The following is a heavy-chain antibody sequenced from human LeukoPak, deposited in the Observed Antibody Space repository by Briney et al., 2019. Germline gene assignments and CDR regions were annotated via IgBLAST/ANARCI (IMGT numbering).Heavy chain of an antibody. J-gene: IGHJ4*02. Sequence: GGSLRLSCAASGFTFSSYAMSWVRQAPGKGLEWVSAISGSGGSTYYADSVKGRFTISRDNSKNTLYLQMNSLRAEDTAVYYCAKLPLTIAARGLFYFDYWGQGTLVTVSS. CDR3: AKLPLTIAARGLFYFDY. D-gene: IGHD6-6*01. CDR2: ISGSGGST. V-gene: IGHV3-23*01. CDR1: GFTFSSYA.